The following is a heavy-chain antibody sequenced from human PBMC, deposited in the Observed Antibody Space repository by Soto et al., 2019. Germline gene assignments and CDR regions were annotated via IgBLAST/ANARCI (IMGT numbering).Heavy chain of an antibody. V-gene: IGHV1-69*01. J-gene: IGHJ5*02. Sequence: SVKVSCKASGGTFSSYAISWVRQAPGQGLEWMGGIIPIFGTANDAQKFQGRVTITADESTSTAYMEVSSLRSEDTAVYYCARVSRSIGVAGPSWFDRRGQGPLVTLSS. D-gene: IGHD6-19*01. CDR3: ARVSRSIGVAGPSWFDR. CDR2: IIPIFGTA. CDR1: GGTFSSYA.